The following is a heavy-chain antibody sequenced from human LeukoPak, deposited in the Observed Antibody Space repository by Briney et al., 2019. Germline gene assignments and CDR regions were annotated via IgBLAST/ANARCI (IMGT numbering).Heavy chain of an antibody. CDR2: IYPGDSDT. CDR3: ARWWGRCSGGSCAYYFDY. CDR1: GYSFTSYW. Sequence: GESLKISCKGSGYSFTSYWIGWVRQMPGKGLEWMGIIYPGDSDTRYSLSFQGQVTISADKSISTAYLQWSSLKASDTAMYYCARWWGRCSGGSCAYYFDYWGQGTLVTVSS. V-gene: IGHV5-51*01. J-gene: IGHJ4*02. D-gene: IGHD2-15*01.